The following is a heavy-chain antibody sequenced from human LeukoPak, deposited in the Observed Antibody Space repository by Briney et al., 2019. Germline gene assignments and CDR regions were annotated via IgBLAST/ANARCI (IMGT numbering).Heavy chain of an antibody. J-gene: IGHJ4*02. CDR1: GGSITSDY. CDR2: IYYSGST. D-gene: IGHD6-19*01. CDR3: ARGSGWYYY. V-gene: IGHV4-59*01. Sequence: SETLSLTCTVSGGSITSDYWTWLRQPPGKGLEWIGYIYYSGSTDYNPPLKSRVTISVDTSKNQFSLKLTSVTAADTAVYYCARGSGWYYYWGQGTPVTVSS.